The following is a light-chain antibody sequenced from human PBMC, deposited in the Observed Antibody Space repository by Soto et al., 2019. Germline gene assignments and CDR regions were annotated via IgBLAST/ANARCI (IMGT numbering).Light chain of an antibody. V-gene: IGKV3-20*01. J-gene: IGKJ2*01. CDR3: QQYGSSPGT. CDR2: GAS. CDR1: QNVNNNY. Sequence: VLTQSPGTLSLSPGERATLSCRASQNVNNNYLAWYQQKPGQAPRLLISGASSRATGLPDRFSGSGSGTAFTLTISRLEPEDFAVYYCQQYGSSPGTFGQGTKLEIK.